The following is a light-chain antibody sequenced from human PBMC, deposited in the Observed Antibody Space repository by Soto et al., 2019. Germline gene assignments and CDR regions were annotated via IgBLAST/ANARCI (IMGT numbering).Light chain of an antibody. CDR1: QSVRSSY. CDR2: GAS. Sequence: EIVLTQSPGTLSLSPGERATLSCRASQSVRSSYLAWYQQKPGQAPRLLIYGASSRATGIPDRFSGSGSGTDFTLTISRLEPEDFAVYYCHQYGRSPRTFGQGTKVEIK. J-gene: IGKJ1*01. CDR3: HQYGRSPRT. V-gene: IGKV3-20*01.